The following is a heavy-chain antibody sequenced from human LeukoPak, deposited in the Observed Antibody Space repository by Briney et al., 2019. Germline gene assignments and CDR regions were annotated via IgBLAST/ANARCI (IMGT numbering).Heavy chain of an antibody. Sequence: GKSLRLSCAASGFTFSSYSMNWVRRAPGKGLEWVSSISSSSSYIYYADSVKGRFTISRDNAKNSLYLQMNSLRAEDTAVYYCARDGTQSRGGAFDIWGQGTMVTVSS. CDR3: ARDGTQSRGGAFDI. D-gene: IGHD6-13*01. CDR1: GFTFSSYS. J-gene: IGHJ3*02. V-gene: IGHV3-21*01. CDR2: ISSSSSYI.